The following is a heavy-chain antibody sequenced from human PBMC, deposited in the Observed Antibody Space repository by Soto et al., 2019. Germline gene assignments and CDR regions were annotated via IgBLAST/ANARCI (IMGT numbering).Heavy chain of an antibody. CDR2: ISSSSSDI. D-gene: IGHD6-13*01. CDR3: ARDLVHSSRKVKDYYGMDV. J-gene: IGHJ6*02. CDR1: GFTFSSYS. V-gene: IGHV3-21*03. Sequence: GGSLRLSCAASGFTFSSYSMNWVRQAPGKGLEWVSSISSSSSDIYYADSVKGRFTISRDNAKNSLYLQMNSLRAEDTAGYYCARDLVHSSRKVKDYYGMDVWGQGTTVTVSS.